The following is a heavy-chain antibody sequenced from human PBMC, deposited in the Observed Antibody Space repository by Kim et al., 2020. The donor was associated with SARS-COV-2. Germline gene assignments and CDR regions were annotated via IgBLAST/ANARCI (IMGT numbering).Heavy chain of an antibody. CDR1: GFRFSDYG. CDR3: ARDQQHHLLHLFDY. D-gene: IGHD6-13*01. CDR2: ISDDGSEI. J-gene: IGHJ4*02. Sequence: GGSLRLSYAASGFRFSDYGMHWVRQAPGKGLEWVAAISDDGSEIYYADSVKGRFTISRDNSKSTLYLQMNSLRAEDTAVYFCARDQQHHLLHLFDYWGQGTLVTV. V-gene: IGHV3-33*05.